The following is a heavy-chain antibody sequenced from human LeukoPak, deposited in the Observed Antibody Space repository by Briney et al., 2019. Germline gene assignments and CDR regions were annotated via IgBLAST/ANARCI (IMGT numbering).Heavy chain of an antibody. CDR2: INHSGST. CDR3: ARDQAVLDTAMPPEFDP. Sequence: SETLSLTCGVNGGSFSGYYWNWIRQTPGKGLEWIGEINHSGSTNYNPSLKRRVTISVDTSQKQFSLRLTSVTAADTAVYYCARDQAVLDTAMPPEFDPWGQGTLVTVSS. CDR1: GGSFSGYY. J-gene: IGHJ5*02. V-gene: IGHV4-34*01. D-gene: IGHD5-18*01.